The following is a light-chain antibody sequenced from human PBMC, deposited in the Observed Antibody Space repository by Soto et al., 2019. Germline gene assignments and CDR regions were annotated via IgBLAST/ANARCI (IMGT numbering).Light chain of an antibody. CDR2: EVS. Sequence: QSALTQPASVSGSPGQSITISCTGTSSDVGGFNFVSWYLQHPGKVPRLIIYEVSKRLSGVPDRFSGSKSGNTASLTVSGLQSEDEADYYCSSYSGTNNLLFGGGTKLTVL. CDR1: SSDVGGFNF. J-gene: IGLJ2*01. CDR3: SSYSGTNNLL. V-gene: IGLV2-8*01.